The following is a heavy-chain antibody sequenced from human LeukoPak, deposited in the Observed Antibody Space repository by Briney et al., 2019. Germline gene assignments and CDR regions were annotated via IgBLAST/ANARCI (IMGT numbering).Heavy chain of an antibody. CDR3: ARAFAGDLPNFDL. CDR1: GYTFTGYY. J-gene: IGHJ2*01. CDR2: INPNSGGT. D-gene: IGHD7-27*01. V-gene: IGHV1-2*04. Sequence: ASVKVSCKASGYTFTGYYMHWVRQAPGQGLEWMGWINPNSGGTNYAQKFQGWVTMTRDTSISTAYMELSRLRSDDTAVYYCARAFAGDLPNFDLWGRGTLVTVSS.